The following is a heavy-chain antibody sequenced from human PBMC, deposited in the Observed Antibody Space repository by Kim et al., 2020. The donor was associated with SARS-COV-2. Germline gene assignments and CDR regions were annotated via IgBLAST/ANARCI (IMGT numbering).Heavy chain of an antibody. V-gene: IGHV3-30-3*01. D-gene: IGHD1-26*01. J-gene: IGHJ4*02. CDR2: ISYDGSNK. CDR1: GFTFSSYA. CDR3: ASDLVGATGY. Sequence: GGSLRLSCAASGFTFSSYAMHWVRQAPGKGLEWVAVISYDGSNKYYADSVKGRFTISRDKSKNTRYLQMNSLRAENTAVYYCASDLVGATGYWGQGTLVTVSS.